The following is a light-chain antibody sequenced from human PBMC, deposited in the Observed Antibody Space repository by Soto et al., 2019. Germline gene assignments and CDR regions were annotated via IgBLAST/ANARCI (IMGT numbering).Light chain of an antibody. CDR3: QQSYSSPPWK. V-gene: IGKV1-39*01. J-gene: IGKJ1*01. CDR2: AAS. Sequence: DIQMTQSPSSLSASVGDRVTITCRASQSISSYLNWYQQKPGKAPNLLIYAASSLQSGVPSRFSGSGSGTDFTLTISSLQPEDSATYYCQQSYSSPPWKFGQGTKVEIK. CDR1: QSISSY.